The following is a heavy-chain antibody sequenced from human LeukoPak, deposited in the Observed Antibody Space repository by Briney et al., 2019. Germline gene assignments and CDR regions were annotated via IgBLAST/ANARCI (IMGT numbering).Heavy chain of an antibody. CDR2: IYYIGST. CDR3: ARHDVSYYYGMDV. D-gene: IGHD3-16*01. V-gene: IGHV4-59*08. Sequence: PSETLSLTCTVSGCSISSHYWSWIRQPPGKGLEWIGYIYYIGSTNNNPSLNSRVTISVDTSKNQFSLKLSSVTAADTAIYYCARHDVSYYYGMDVWGLGTTVTVSS. CDR1: GCSISSHY. J-gene: IGHJ6*02.